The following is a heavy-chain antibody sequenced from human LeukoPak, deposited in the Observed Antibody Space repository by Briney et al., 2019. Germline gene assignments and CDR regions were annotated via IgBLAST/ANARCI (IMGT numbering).Heavy chain of an antibody. Sequence: PGRSLRLSCAASGFTFITCAMHWVRQAPGKGLEWVAVISYHGSNKDYADSVKGRFTISRDNSKNTLYLEMNSLRAEDTAAYYCAREGPMAGNFDYWGQGTLVTVSS. CDR3: AREGPMAGNFDY. V-gene: IGHV3-30-3*01. CDR1: GFTFITCA. CDR2: ISYHGSNK. D-gene: IGHD6-19*01. J-gene: IGHJ4*02.